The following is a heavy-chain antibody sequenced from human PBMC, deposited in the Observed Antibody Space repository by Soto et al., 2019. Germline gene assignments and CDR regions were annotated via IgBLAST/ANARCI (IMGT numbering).Heavy chain of an antibody. CDR2: IWYDGSNK. Sequence: QVQLVESGGGVVQPGRSLRLSCAASGFTFSSYGMHWVRQAPGKGLEWVAVIWYDGSNKYYADSVKGRFTISRDNSKNTLYLQMNSLRAEDTAVYYCARDFSRARWELQSYFDYWGQGTLVTVSS. D-gene: IGHD1-26*01. CDR1: GFTFSSYG. V-gene: IGHV3-33*01. CDR3: ARDFSRARWELQSYFDY. J-gene: IGHJ4*02.